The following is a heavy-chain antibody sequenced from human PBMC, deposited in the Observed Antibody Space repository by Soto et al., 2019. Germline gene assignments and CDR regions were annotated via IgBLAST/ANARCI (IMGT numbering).Heavy chain of an antibody. CDR1: GYTFTSYY. J-gene: IGHJ6*02. CDR2: INPSGGST. Sequence: ASVKVSCKASGYTFTSYYMHWVRQAPGQGLEWMGIINPSGGSTSYAQKFQGRVTMTRDTSTSTVYMELSSLRSEDTAVYYCARGSIAVAHYYYGMDVWGQGTTVNVSS. V-gene: IGHV1-46*01. D-gene: IGHD6-19*01. CDR3: ARGSIAVAHYYYGMDV.